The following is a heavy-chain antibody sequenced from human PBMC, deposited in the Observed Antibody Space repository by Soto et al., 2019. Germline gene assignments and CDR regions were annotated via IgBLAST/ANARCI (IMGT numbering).Heavy chain of an antibody. Sequence: SVKVSCKASGFTFTSSAVQWVRQARGQRLEWIGWIVVGSGNTNYAQKFQERVTITRDMSTSTAYMELSSLRSDDTAVYYCAAVLAVAGGVNYWGQGTLVTVSS. V-gene: IGHV1-58*01. CDR2: IVVGSGNT. D-gene: IGHD6-19*01. CDR1: GFTFTSSA. J-gene: IGHJ4*02. CDR3: AAVLAVAGGVNY.